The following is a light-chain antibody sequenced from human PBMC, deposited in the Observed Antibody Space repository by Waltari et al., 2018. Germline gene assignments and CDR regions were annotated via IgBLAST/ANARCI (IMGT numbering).Light chain of an antibody. Sequence: DIQMTQYPPTLPASVADTATITWRASQRLSNWLAWYQQKPGKAPKVLIYKPSTLESGVPSRFSGSGSGTEFTLTISSLQPDDFATYYCQQYRNLWTFGQGTKVEIK. V-gene: IGKV1-5*03. CDR2: KPS. CDR1: QRLSNW. CDR3: QQYRNLWT. J-gene: IGKJ1*01.